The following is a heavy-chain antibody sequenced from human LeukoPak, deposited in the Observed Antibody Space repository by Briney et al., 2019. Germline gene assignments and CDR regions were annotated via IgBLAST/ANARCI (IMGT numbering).Heavy chain of an antibody. CDR1: AFSFSKFA. V-gene: IGHV3-23*01. CDR3: ARRPVAAIKGYFDS. J-gene: IGHJ4*02. D-gene: IGHD5-24*01. CDR2: ITANGGYT. Sequence: GGSLRLSCAASAFSFSKFALIWVRQAPGKGLEWVSAITANGGYTLYADSVKGRFAVSRDNSKNMLYLQMNSLSADDTAVYYCARRPVAAIKGYFDSWGQGALVTVSS.